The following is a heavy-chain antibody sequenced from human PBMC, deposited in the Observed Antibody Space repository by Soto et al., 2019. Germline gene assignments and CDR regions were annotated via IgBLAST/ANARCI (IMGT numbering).Heavy chain of an antibody. D-gene: IGHD3-16*02. V-gene: IGHV5-51*01. CDR2: IYPGDSDT. J-gene: IGHJ6*02. CDR1: GYSFTSYW. CDR3: ARQAVDYVWGSYRSRRYYYYYGMDV. Sequence: GEPLKVSCKGSGYSFTSYWIGWVRQMPGKGLEWMGIIYPGDSDTRYSPSFQGQVTISADKSISTAYLQWRSLKASDTAMYYCARQAVDYVWGSYRSRRYYYYYGMDVWGQGTTVTVSS.